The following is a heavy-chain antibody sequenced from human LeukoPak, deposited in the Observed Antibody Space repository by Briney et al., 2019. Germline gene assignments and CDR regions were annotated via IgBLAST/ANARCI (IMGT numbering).Heavy chain of an antibody. V-gene: IGHV3-23*01. D-gene: IGHD3-10*01. CDR2: ICGSGGST. Sequence: GGSLRLSCAASGFTFSSYGMSWVRQAPGKGLEWVSGICGSGGSTYYADSVKGRFTISRDNATKSLYLQMNRLRAEDTAVYYCARVGGITLALAPSPFPDYNYYYMDVWGKGTTVTVSS. CDR1: GFTFSSYG. J-gene: IGHJ6*03. CDR3: ARVGGITLALAPSPFPDYNYYYMDV.